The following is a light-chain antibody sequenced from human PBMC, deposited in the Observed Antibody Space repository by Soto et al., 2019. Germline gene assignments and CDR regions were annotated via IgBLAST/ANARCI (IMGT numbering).Light chain of an antibody. CDR1: QSVNSN. V-gene: IGKV3-20*01. J-gene: IGKJ1*01. CDR3: LRYCSSQWT. Sequence: EVVMTQSPAPLSVSPGKRSTLSCRASQSVNSNLAWYQQKPGQAPRLLMYGASTRATGIPDRFSGSGSGTDFTLTITRLEPEDFAVYFCLRYCSSQWTFGQGTTGDIK. CDR2: GAS.